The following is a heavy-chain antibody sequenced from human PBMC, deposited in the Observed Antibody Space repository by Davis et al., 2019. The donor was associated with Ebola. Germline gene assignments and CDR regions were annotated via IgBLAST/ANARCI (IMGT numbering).Heavy chain of an antibody. V-gene: IGHV4-39*02. CDR3: AREETRGSIAGWFDP. Sequence: MPSETLSLTCTVSGDSISATNYFWAWIRQSPGKGLEWIGSIFYSGTPYYNPFLKSRVTMSVDTSKNQFSVRLSSLTAADTALYYCAREETRGSIAGWFDPWGQGTLVTVSS. CDR2: IFYSGTP. J-gene: IGHJ5*02. D-gene: IGHD2-21*01. CDR1: GDSISATNYF.